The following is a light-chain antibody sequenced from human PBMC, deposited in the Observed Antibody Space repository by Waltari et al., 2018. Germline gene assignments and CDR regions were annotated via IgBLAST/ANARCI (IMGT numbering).Light chain of an antibody. J-gene: IGLJ3*02. V-gene: IGLV4-69*01. CDR3: QTGGHGTWV. Sequence: QLVLTQSPSASASLGASVRLTSTLDSGHSSNIVAWVQQQPEKGPRCLLTVNRDGSHTKGDEIPDRFSGSSSGAARYLTISSLQSEDEADYFCQTGGHGTWVFGGGTKLTVL. CDR1: SGHSSNI. CDR2: VNRDGSH.